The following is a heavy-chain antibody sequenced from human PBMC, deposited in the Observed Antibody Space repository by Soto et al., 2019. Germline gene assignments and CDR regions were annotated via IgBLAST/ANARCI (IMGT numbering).Heavy chain of an antibody. CDR2: IYYSGST. CDR3: ARRYSSSFDY. Sequence: ETLFLTCTVSGGSISSYYWSWIRQPPGKGLEWIGYIYYSGSTNYNPSLKSRVTISVDTSKNQFSLKLSSVTAADTAVYYCARRYSSSFDYWGQGTLVTVSS. CDR1: GGSISSYY. D-gene: IGHD6-13*01. V-gene: IGHV4-59*08. J-gene: IGHJ4*02.